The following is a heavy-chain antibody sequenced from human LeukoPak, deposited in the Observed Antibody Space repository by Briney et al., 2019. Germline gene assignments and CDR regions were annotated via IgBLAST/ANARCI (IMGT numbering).Heavy chain of an antibody. CDR3: TRELGGSYNDY. Sequence: ASVKVSCKASGYSFASYGFSWVRQAPGQGLEWMGWISAYNGNTDYAEKLRGRVTMTTDTSTSAAYMELRSLRSDDTAVYYCTRELGGSYNDYWGQGTLVTVSS. CDR1: GYSFASYG. V-gene: IGHV1-18*01. CDR2: ISAYNGNT. J-gene: IGHJ4*02. D-gene: IGHD1-26*01.